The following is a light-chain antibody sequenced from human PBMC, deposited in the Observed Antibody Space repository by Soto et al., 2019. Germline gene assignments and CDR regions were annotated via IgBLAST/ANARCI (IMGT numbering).Light chain of an antibody. CDR3: QQNDSSPRT. CDR2: GAS. V-gene: IGKV3D-15*01. Sequence: EIAMTQSPATLSVSVGESATLSCRASQSVSSNLAWYQQKPGQAPRLLISGASRMPAGIPDRFSGSGSGTDFTLTISSLESEDIAVYYCQQNDSSPRTFGQGTKVDIK. J-gene: IGKJ1*01. CDR1: QSVSSN.